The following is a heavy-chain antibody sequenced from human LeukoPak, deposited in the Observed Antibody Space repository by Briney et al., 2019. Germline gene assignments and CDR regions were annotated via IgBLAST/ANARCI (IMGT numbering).Heavy chain of an antibody. CDR2: IYHSGST. Sequence: SETLSLTCAVSGGSISSGGYSWSWIRQPPGKGLEWIGYIYHSGSTYYNPSLKSRVTISVDRSKNQFSLKLSSVTAADTAVYYCARHRAWDGSYYLGEEYYFDYWGQGTLVTVSS. V-gene: IGHV4-30-2*01. J-gene: IGHJ4*02. CDR1: GGSISSGGYS. D-gene: IGHD1-26*01. CDR3: ARHRAWDGSYYLGEEYYFDY.